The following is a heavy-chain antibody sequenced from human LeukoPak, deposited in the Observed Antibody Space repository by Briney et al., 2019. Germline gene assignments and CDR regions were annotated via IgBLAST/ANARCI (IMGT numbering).Heavy chain of an antibody. J-gene: IGHJ4*02. CDR3: ARARGIDLESRGLDY. Sequence: GVSLRLSCAASGFTFSSYEMNWVRQAPGKGLEWVSYISSSGSTIYYADSVKGRFTISRDNAKNSLYLQMNSLRAEDTAVYYCARARGIDLESRGLDYWGQGTLVTVSS. V-gene: IGHV3-48*03. CDR2: ISSSGSTI. D-gene: IGHD3-10*01. CDR1: GFTFSSYE.